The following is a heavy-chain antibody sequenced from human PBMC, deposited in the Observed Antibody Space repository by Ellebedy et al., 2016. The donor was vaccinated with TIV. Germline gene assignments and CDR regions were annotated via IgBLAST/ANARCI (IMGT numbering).Heavy chain of an antibody. CDR2: IKEDGSEK. Sequence: GESLKISCTASGFTFSNQWMSWVRQTPGNGPERVASIKEDGSEKYYVDSVEGRFTISRDNAKNSLYLQMASLRDEDTAVYYCALGHFWGQGTLVTVSS. V-gene: IGHV3-7*01. J-gene: IGHJ4*02. CDR3: ALGHF. CDR1: GFTFSNQW. D-gene: IGHD2/OR15-2a*01.